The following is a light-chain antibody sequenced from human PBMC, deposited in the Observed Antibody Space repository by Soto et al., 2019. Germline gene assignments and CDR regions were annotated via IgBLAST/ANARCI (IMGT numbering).Light chain of an antibody. V-gene: IGLV2-14*01. J-gene: IGLJ1*01. Sequence: QSALTQPASVSGSPGRSITISCTGTSSDVGAYNYVSWYQQHPGKAPKLMIYEVSNRPSGVSNRFSGSKSGNTASLTISGLQAEDEADYYCSSYTSSNTYVFGTGTKLTVL. CDR3: SSYTSSNTYV. CDR2: EVS. CDR1: SSDVGAYNY.